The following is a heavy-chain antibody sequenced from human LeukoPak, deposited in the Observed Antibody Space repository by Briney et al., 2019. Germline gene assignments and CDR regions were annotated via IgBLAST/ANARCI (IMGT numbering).Heavy chain of an antibody. CDR3: ARSNQADDY. V-gene: IGHV3-74*01. CDR1: GFTFSSYW. D-gene: IGHD4-11*01. CDR2: VNPGGSST. J-gene: IGHJ4*02. Sequence: GGSLRLSCAAAGFTFSSYWMHWVHQVPGKGLVWVSRVNPGGSSTAYADSVKGRFSISRDNARNTLYLQMNSLRDEDTAVYYCARSNQADDYWGQGTLVTVSS.